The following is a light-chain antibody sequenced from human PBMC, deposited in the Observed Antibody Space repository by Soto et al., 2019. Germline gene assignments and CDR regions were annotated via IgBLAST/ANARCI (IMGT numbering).Light chain of an antibody. CDR2: DVS. V-gene: IGKV1-13*02. CDR3: QQFNSYPVT. J-gene: IGKJ5*01. CDR1: QDIRGA. Sequence: AIQVTQSPSSLSASVGDRVTITCLASQDIRGALAWYQQKPGKPPKLLIYDVSTLENAVPSRFSGDSSGTQFTLTISGLQPAYCGTYYFQQFNSYPVTFGHGTRLDIK.